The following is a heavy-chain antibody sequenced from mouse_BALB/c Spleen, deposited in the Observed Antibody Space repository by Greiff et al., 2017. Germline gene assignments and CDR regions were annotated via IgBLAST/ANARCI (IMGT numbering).Heavy chain of an antibody. CDR2: ISTYYGDA. J-gene: IGHJ4*01. D-gene: IGHD3-1*01. V-gene: IGHV1S137*01. CDR1: GYTFTDYA. Sequence: VKLVESGAELVRPGVSVKISCKGSGYTFTDYAMHWVKQSHAKSLEWIGVISTYYGDASYNQKFKGKATMTVDKSSSTAYMELARLTSEDSAIYYCARGARATLYYYAMDYWGQGTSVTVSS. CDR3: ARGARATLYYYAMDY.